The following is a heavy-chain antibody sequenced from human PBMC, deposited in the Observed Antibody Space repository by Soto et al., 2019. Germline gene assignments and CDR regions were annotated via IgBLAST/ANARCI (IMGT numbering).Heavy chain of an antibody. D-gene: IGHD4-17*01. CDR2: ISYSGRT. J-gene: IGHJ4*02. Sequence: SEPLSLTCTVSGASIITDNYFWVWIRQSPRRGLELIGSISYSGRTYDNPSLQSRVTISIDASKNQFSLKLTSVTTADTAVYYCARXRASDYGGNHHPYYFDRWGQGALVTVSS. CDR1: GASIITDNYF. CDR3: ARXRASDYGGNHHPYYFDR. V-gene: IGHV4-39*01.